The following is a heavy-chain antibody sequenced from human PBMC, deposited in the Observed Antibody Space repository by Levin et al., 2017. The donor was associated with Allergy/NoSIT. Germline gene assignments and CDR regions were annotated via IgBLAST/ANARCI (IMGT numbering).Heavy chain of an antibody. V-gene: IGHV3-23*01. CDR2: VSAADGST. CDR3: AKEEWLLAGYFDY. Sequence: GESLKISCAASGFTFSKYAMAWVRQAPGKGLEWVSVVSAADGSTKYADSVKGRFSISRDNSKNTLYLQMNSLRAEDPAVYYCAKEEWLLAGYFDYWGQGTLVTGSS. CDR1: GFTFSKYA. D-gene: IGHD3-3*01. J-gene: IGHJ4*02.